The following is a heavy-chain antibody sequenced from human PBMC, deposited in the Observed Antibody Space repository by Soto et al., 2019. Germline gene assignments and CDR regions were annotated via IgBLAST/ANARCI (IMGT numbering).Heavy chain of an antibody. CDR3: ARGSLWFGELLYLDY. CDR1: GGSFSGYY. CDR2: ISHSGST. Sequence: SETLSLTCAVYGGSFSGYYWSWIRQPPGKGLEWIGEISHSGSTNYNPSLKSRVTISVDTSKNQFSLKLSSVTAADTAVYYCARGSLWFGELLYLDYWGQGTLVTVSS. J-gene: IGHJ4*02. D-gene: IGHD3-10*01. V-gene: IGHV4-34*01.